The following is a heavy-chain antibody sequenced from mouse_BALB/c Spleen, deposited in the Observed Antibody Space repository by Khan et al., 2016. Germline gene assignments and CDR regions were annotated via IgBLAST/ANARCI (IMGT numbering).Heavy chain of an antibody. CDR1: GFTFNTYA. CDR3: VRQNLRWYFDV. CDR2: IRTKSNNLST. D-gene: IGHD1-1*01. J-gene: IGHJ1*01. V-gene: IGHV10-1*02. Sequence: EVELVESGGGLVQPTGSLKLSCAASGFTFNTYAMDWVRQAPGKGLEWVARIRTKSNNLSTYYADSVKDRFTISRDDSQSMLYLQMNNLEAEDTDMYYCVRQNLRWYFDVWGAGTTVTVSS.